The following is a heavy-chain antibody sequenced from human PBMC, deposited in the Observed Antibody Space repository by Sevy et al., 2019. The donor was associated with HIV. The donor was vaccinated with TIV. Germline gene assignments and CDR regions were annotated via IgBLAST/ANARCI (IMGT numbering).Heavy chain of an antibody. D-gene: IGHD2-8*01. J-gene: IGHJ6*02. CDR1: GFTFSSYG. CDR2: IWYDGSNK. CDR3: ARAEYCTNGVCYTALYYYYYGMDV. V-gene: IGHV3-33*01. Sequence: GGSLRLSCAASGFTFSSYGMHWVRQAPGKGLEWVAVIWYDGSNKYYADSVKGRFTISRDNSKNRLYLQMNSLRAEDTAVYYCARAEYCTNGVCYTALYYYYYGMDVWGQGTTVTVSS.